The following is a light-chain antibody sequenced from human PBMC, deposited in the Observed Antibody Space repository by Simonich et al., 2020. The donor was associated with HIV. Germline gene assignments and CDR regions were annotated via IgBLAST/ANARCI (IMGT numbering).Light chain of an antibody. CDR3: LQSIQLPRT. CDR2: EGS. J-gene: IGKJ3*01. CDR1: QSLLHSDGKTY. V-gene: IGKV2D-29*02. Sequence: DIVMTQTPLSLSVTPGQPASISCKSSQSLLHSDGKTYLYWYLQKPGQSPQLLIYEGSNRFSGVPDRFSGSGSGTDFTLKISRVEAEDVGVYYCLQSIQLPRTFGPGTKVDIK.